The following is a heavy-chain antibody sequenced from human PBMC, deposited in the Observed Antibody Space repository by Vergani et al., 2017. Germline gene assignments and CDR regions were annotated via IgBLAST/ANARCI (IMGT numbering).Heavy chain of an antibody. Sequence: EVQLVESGGGLIQPGGSLRLSCAASGFTVSSNYMSWVRQAPGKGLEWVSVIYSGGRTYYADSVKGRFTISRDNSNNTLYLQMNSLRSEDTAVYYCARDYGDYIDAFDIWGQGTMVTVSS. CDR1: GFTVSSNY. CDR3: ARDYGDYIDAFDI. V-gene: IGHV3-53*01. J-gene: IGHJ3*02. D-gene: IGHD4-17*01. CDR2: IYSGGRT.